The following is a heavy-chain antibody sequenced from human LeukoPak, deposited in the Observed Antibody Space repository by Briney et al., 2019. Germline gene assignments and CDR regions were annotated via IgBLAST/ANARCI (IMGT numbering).Heavy chain of an antibody. CDR1: GFMFSSFW. V-gene: IGHV3-7*03. CDR3: ARAANEYYYGSGSYGGWYFDL. Sequence: GGSLRLSCAASGFMFSSFWMTWVRQAPGKGLEWVANIKQDGSEKYYVDSVKGRFTISRDNAQNLVYLQMNSLRAEDTAVYYCARAANEYYYGSGSYGGWYFDLWGRGTLVTVSS. D-gene: IGHD3-10*01. J-gene: IGHJ2*01. CDR2: IKQDGSEK.